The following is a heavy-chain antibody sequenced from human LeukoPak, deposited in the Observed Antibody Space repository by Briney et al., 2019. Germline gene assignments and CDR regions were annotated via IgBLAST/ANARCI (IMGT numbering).Heavy chain of an antibody. V-gene: IGHV3-30*04. CDR2: ISYDGSNK. Sequence: GRSLRLSCAASGFTFSSYAMRWVRQAPGKGLEWVAVISYDGSNKYYADSVKGRFTISRDNSKNTLCLQMNSLRAEDTAVYYCARDRAYGDYRDAFDIWGQGTMVTVSS. CDR1: GFTFSSYA. CDR3: ARDRAYGDYRDAFDI. D-gene: IGHD4-17*01. J-gene: IGHJ3*02.